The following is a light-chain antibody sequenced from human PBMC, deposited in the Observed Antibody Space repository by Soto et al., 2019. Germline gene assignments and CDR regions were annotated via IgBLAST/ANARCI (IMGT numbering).Light chain of an antibody. J-gene: IGKJ2*01. CDR1: QSISIS. CDR3: QQSYSIPPT. V-gene: IGKV1-39*01. CDR2: ATS. Sequence: DIQMTQSPSSLSASVGDRVTITCRASQSISISLNWYRQEPGKAPKLLIFATSSLQSGVPSRFRSSGSGTDFTLTISSLQPEDFATYYCQQSYSIPPTFGQGTKLEIK.